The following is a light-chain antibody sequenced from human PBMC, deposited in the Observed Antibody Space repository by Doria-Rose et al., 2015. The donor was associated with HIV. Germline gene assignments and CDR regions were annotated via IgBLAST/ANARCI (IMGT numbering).Light chain of an antibody. J-gene: IGKJ2*01. CDR2: KAS. V-gene: IGKV1-5*03. CDR3: QQYNTYNYT. CDR1: QSIRNW. Sequence: IVTITCRSSQSIRNWFSWYQPKPGKAPNLLIYKASTLQNGVPSRFSGNESGTEFTLTISSLQPEDFVTDDCQQYNTYNYTFGQVKERESK.